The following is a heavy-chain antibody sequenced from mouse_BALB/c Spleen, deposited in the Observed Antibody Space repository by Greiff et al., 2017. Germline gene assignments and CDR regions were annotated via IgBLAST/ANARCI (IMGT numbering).Heavy chain of an antibody. J-gene: IGHJ1*01. V-gene: IGHV1-81*01. Sequence: QVQLQQSGPELVKPGASVKMSCKASGYTFTDYVISWVKQRTGQGLEWIGEIYPGSGSTYYNEKFKGKATLTADKSSNTAYMQLSSLTTEDSAVYFCATNYYGSSYRYFDVWGAGTTVTVSS. CDR1: GYTFTDYV. D-gene: IGHD1-1*01. CDR3: ATNYYGSSYRYFDV. CDR2: IYPGSGST.